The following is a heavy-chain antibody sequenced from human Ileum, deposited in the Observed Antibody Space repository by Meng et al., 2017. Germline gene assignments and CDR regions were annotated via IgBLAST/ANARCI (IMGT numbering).Heavy chain of an antibody. CDR2: IYTSGST. D-gene: IGHD3-16*01. CDR1: GDSIPNSY. CDR3: AREKQYYDYVWGATD. V-gene: IGHV4-4*07. J-gene: IGHJ4*02. Sequence: GSLRLSCTVSGDSIPNSYWTWIRQPAGKGLEWIGRIYTSGSTNYNPSLKSRVTMSVDTSKKQFSLKLSSVTAADTAVYFCAREKQYYDYVWGATDWGQGTLVTVSS.